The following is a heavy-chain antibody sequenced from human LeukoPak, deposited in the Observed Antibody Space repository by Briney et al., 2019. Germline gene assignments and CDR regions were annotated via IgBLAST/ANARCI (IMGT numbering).Heavy chain of an antibody. CDR2: IHYSGST. Sequence: SETLSLTCTVSGGSISSSNHYWGWLRQPPGKGLEWLGSIHYSGSTYYNPSLKSRVTISVDTSKNQFSLKLSSVTAADTAVYYCARHEYYDSSGYYYPPPDYFDYWGQGTLVTVSS. D-gene: IGHD3-22*01. J-gene: IGHJ4*02. CDR3: ARHEYYDSSGYYYPPPDYFDY. CDR1: GGSISSSNHY. V-gene: IGHV4-39*01.